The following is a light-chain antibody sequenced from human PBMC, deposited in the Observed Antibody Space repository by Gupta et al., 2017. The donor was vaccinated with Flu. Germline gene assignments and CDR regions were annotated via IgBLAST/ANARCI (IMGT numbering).Light chain of an antibody. CDR3: QVYDYTSDHPLYV. J-gene: IGLJ1*01. CDR2: DAR. Sequence: NIGSESVQWCQRKTGQAAVGVVYDARALPSGIPERCSGSKSGNRATLTLSRVEAEDEADYVCQVYDYTSDHPLYVFGPGTQVTVL. V-gene: IGLV3-21*02. CDR1: NIGSES.